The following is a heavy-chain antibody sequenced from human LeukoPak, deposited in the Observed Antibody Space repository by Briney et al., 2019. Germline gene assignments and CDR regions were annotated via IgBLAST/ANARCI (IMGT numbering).Heavy chain of an antibody. CDR1: GFTFGDYA. V-gene: IGHV3-9*01. Sequence: GGSLRLSCAASGFTFGDYAMHWVRHAPGKGLEWVSGISWNSGSIGYADSVKGRFTISRDNAKNSLYLQMNSLRAEDTALYYCAKDRGYCTNGVCYTGDYYYGMDVWGQGTTVTVSS. J-gene: IGHJ6*02. CDR2: ISWNSGSI. CDR3: AKDRGYCTNGVCYTGDYYYGMDV. D-gene: IGHD2-8*01.